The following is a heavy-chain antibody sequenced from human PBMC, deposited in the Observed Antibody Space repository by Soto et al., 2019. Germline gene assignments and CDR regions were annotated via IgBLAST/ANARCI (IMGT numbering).Heavy chain of an antibody. V-gene: IGHV4-34*01. Sequence: SETLSLTCAVYGGSFSDTYWNWFRQPPGKGLEWIGEINHNTNTIYNPSLTSRVTISVDTSKNHFSLKLTSVTAADTAVYYCARKVRDILTGYFYGMDVWGQGTTVPVSS. CDR2: INHNTNT. D-gene: IGHD3-9*01. CDR1: GGSFSDTY. CDR3: ARKVRDILTGYFYGMDV. J-gene: IGHJ6*02.